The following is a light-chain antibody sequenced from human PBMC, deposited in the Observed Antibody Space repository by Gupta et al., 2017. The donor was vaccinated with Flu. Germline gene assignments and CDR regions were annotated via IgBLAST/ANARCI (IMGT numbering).Light chain of an antibody. CDR3: QQSYNTPLLT. J-gene: IGKJ3*01. V-gene: IGKV1-39*01. CDR2: AAS. Sequence: DRVTITCRASQSISSYLNWYQHKPGKAPKLLIYAASSLQSGVPSRFSGSGSGTDFTLTISGLQPEDLATYYFQQSYNTPLLTFGPGTKVDI. CDR1: QSISSY.